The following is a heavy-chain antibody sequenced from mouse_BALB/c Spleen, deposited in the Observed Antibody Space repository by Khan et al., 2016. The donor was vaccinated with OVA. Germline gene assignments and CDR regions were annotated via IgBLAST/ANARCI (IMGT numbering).Heavy chain of an antibody. CDR2: IWGDGNT. V-gene: IGHV2-3*01. J-gene: IGHJ4*01. Sequence: QVQLKQSGPGLVAPSQSLSFTCTVSGFSLTSYGVSWVRQPPGKGLEWLGVIWGDGNTNFHSALRSRLSISKDNSKSQVFLKLNSLQTDDTATYYCAKDRGYYAVDYWGQGTSVTVSS. CDR3: AKDRGYYAVDY. CDR1: GFSLTSYG.